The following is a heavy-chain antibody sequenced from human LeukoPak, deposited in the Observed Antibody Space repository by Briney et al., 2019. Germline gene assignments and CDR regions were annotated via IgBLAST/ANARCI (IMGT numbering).Heavy chain of an antibody. D-gene: IGHD3-10*01. Sequence: PGGSLRLSCAASGFTFSDHYMSWIRQTPGKGLEWVSYISSSGRSIFYADSVKGRFTISRDNAKNSLYLQMNSLRAEDTAVYYCARECGECGKPHYYNNMAVGGKGPRFTVS. CDR1: GFTFSDHY. CDR2: ISSSGRSI. CDR3: ARECGECGKPHYYNNMAV. V-gene: IGHV3-11*01. J-gene: IGHJ6*03.